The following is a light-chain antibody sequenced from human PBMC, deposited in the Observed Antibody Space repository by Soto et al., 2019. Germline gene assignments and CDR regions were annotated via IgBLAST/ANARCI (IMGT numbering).Light chain of an antibody. J-gene: IGKJ2*01. Sequence: DIQMTQSPSTLSASVGARVTITCRASQSISGWLAWYQQKPGKAPNLLISDASSLASGVPSRFSGSGSGTEFTITISGLQPDDFAAYYCQQDSSYSSFGQGTKLEIK. CDR1: QSISGW. V-gene: IGKV1-5*01. CDR2: DAS. CDR3: QQDSSYSS.